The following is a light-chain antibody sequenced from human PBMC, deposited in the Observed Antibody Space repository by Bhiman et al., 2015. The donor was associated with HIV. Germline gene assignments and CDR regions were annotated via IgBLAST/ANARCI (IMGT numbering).Light chain of an antibody. CDR3: CSYAGSYTWV. Sequence: SHVLTQPPSVSVAPGQTARISCGGGNIGRQRVHWYQQKAGLSPLLLIFDETDRPSGVPDRFSGSKSGNTASLTISGLQTEDEADYYCCSYAGSYTWVFGGGAKLTVL. J-gene: IGLJ3*02. CDR2: DET. V-gene: IGLV3-21*01. CDR1: NIGRQR.